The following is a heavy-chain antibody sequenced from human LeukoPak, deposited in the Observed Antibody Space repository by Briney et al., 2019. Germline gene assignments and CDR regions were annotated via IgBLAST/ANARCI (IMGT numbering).Heavy chain of an antibody. CDR1: GFTFSSYA. J-gene: IGHJ4*02. CDR3: ARDRIAVAGTNYFDY. CDR2: ISSNGGST. Sequence: GGSLRLSCAASGFTFSSYAMHWVRQAPGKGLEYVSAISSNGGSTYYADSVKGRFTISRDNSKNTLYLQMGSLRAEDMAVYYCARDRIAVAGTNYFDYWGQGTLVTVSS. V-gene: IGHV3-64*02. D-gene: IGHD6-19*01.